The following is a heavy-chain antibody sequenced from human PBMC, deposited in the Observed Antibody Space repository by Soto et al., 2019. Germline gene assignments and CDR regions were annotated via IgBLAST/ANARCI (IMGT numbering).Heavy chain of an antibody. CDR1: GESLKHHY. V-gene: IGHV4-59*11. D-gene: IGHD3-10*01. CDR2: IYDSGST. CDR3: ARSSIFPGDYFDF. Sequence: PEKLPHPCSVSGESLKHHYWAGIRHSPGKELEWIGNIYDSGSTNYSPALKSRVSMSVDTSKNLFSLKMNSVTAADTAGYYCARSSIFPGDYFDFWGQG. J-gene: IGHJ4*02.